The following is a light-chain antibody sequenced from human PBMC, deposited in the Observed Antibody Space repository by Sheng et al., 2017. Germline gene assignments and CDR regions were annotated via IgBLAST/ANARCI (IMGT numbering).Light chain of an antibody. J-gene: IGKJ4*01. CDR1: QGFSNS. CDR2: DAS. V-gene: IGKV1-NL1*01. Sequence: DIQMTQSPSSLSASVGDRVSITCRASQGFSNSLAWYQQKPGTAPKLLLYDASTLQSGVPSRFRGSGSGADYTLTITNLQPEDFATYYCQQYYNTPFTFGGRDQSWRSN. CDR3: QQYYNTPFT.